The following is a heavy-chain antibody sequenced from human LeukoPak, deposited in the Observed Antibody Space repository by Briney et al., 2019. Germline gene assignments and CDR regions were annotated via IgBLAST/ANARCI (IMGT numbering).Heavy chain of an antibody. CDR1: GFTFSSYS. CDR3: ARKGGAGTTVMNAFDI. Sequence: GGSLRLSCAASGFTFSSYSMNWVRQAPGKGLEWVSSISSSSSYIYYADSVKGRFTISRDNAKNSLYLQMDSLRAEDTAVYYCARKGGAGTTVMNAFDIWGQGTMVTVSS. D-gene: IGHD1-7*01. V-gene: IGHV3-21*01. J-gene: IGHJ3*02. CDR2: ISSSSSYI.